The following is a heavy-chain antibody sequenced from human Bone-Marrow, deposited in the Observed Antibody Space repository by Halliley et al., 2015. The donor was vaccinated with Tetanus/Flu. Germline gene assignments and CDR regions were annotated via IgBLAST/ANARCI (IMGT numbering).Heavy chain of an antibody. V-gene: IGHV3-7*03. CDR3: AREGVDHGATWLDY. Sequence: AASGFTFSSYWMSWVRQAPGKGLEWLAKIKQDGTEKYYVDSVRGRSTISRDNAKNSLYLQMNSLRAEDSAVYYCAREGVDHGATWLDYWGQGTLVTVSS. J-gene: IGHJ4*02. D-gene: IGHD3-3*01. CDR2: IKQDGTEK. CDR1: GFTFSSYW.